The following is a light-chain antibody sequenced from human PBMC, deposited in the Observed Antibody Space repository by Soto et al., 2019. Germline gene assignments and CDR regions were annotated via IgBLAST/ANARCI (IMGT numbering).Light chain of an antibody. CDR2: EVS. CDR1: SSDIGDNNY. J-gene: IGLJ2*01. Sequence: QSALTQPASVSGSPGQSITISCTGTSSDIGDNNYVSWYQQHPGKVPKLIIYEVSNRPSGISNRFSGSKSGNTASLTISGLQAEGEADYYCSSYTSSISLYVVFGGGTKLTVL. V-gene: IGLV2-14*01. CDR3: SSYTSSISLYVV.